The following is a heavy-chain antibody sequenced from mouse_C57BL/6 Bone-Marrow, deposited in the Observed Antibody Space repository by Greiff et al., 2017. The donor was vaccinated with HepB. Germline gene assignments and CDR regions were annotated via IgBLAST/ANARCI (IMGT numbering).Heavy chain of an antibody. D-gene: IGHD4-1*02. Sequence: VQLKESGPGLVKPSQSLSLTCSVTGYSITSGYYWNWIRQFPGNKLEWMGYISYDGSNNYNPSLKNRISITRDTSKNQFFLKLNSVTTEDTATYYCARDSSTGTWFAYWGQGTLVTVSA. V-gene: IGHV3-6*01. CDR2: ISYDGSN. CDR3: ARDSSTGTWFAY. J-gene: IGHJ3*01. CDR1: GYSITSGYY.